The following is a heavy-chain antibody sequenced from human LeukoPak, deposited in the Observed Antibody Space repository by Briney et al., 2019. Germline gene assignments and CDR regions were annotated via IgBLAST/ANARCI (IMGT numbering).Heavy chain of an antibody. J-gene: IGHJ5*02. D-gene: IGHD4-11*01. CDR3: AKSTMSMTIRGARLHWFGP. CDR1: GVSISSYY. Sequence: PSETLSLTCTVSGVSISSYYWSWIRQVPGKGLEWIGYIYYSGSTNYNPSLKSRVTISIDTSKNQFSLRLSSVSAADTAVYYCAKSTMSMTIRGARLHWFGPWGRGTLVTVSS. V-gene: IGHV4-59*01. CDR2: IYYSGST.